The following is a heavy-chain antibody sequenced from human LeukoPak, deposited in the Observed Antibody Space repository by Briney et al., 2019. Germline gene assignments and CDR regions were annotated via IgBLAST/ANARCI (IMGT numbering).Heavy chain of an antibody. V-gene: IGHV3-23*01. CDR3: ASTTVYDAFDI. CDR2: ISGGGETT. Sequence: GGSLRLSCAASGFTFNNYAMNWVRQAPGKGLEWVSSISGGGETTYYADSAKGRFTISRDNSQNTLYLQMNSLRAEDTAVYYCASTTVYDAFDIWGQGTMVTVSS. J-gene: IGHJ3*02. D-gene: IGHD4-17*01. CDR1: GFTFNNYA.